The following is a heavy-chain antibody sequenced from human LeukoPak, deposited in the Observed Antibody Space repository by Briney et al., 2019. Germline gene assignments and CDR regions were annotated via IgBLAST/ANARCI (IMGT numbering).Heavy chain of an antibody. J-gene: IGHJ4*02. CDR1: GFTVSGNY. Sequence: GGSLRLSCVASGFTVSGNYMSWIRQAPGKGLEWVSGISWNSGSIGYADSVKGRFTISRDNAKNSLYLQMNSLRAEDTALYYCAKDRYYDFWSGLYFDYWGQGTLVTVSS. CDR2: ISWNSGSI. D-gene: IGHD3-3*01. V-gene: IGHV3-9*01. CDR3: AKDRYYDFWSGLYFDY.